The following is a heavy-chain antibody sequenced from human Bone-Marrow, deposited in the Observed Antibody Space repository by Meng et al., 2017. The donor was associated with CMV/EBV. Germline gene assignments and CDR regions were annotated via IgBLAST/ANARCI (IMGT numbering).Heavy chain of an antibody. CDR2: ISGSGGST. CDR3: ARGAEYSSSYPVTTKLDY. D-gene: IGHD6-6*01. Sequence: GESLKISCAASGFTFSSYAMSWVRQAPGKGLEWVSAISGSGGSTYYADSVKGRFTISRDNSKNTLYLQMNSLRAEDTAVYYCARGAEYSSSYPVTTKLDYWGQGTLVTVSS. J-gene: IGHJ4*02. CDR1: GFTFSSYA. V-gene: IGHV3-23*01.